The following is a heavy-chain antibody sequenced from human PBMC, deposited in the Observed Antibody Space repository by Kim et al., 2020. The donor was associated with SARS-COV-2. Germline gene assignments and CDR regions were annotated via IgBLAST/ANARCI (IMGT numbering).Heavy chain of an antibody. CDR3: AREWSGLDS. J-gene: IGHJ4*02. Sequence: GGSLRLSCAASGFTFSSYGMHWVRQGPGKGMVWVSRINNDGSTTRYADSVKGRFTISRDNAKNTLYLQMNSLRAEDTAVYYCAREWSGLDSWGQGTLVTVSS. V-gene: IGHV3-74*01. D-gene: IGHD3-3*01. CDR2: INNDGSTT. CDR1: GFTFSSYG.